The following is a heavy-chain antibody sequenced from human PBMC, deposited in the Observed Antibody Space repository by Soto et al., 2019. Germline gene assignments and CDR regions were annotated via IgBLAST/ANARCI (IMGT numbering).Heavy chain of an antibody. V-gene: IGHV3-73*02. D-gene: IGHD6-6*01. CDR2: IRTRKNRYVT. J-gene: IGHJ6*02. CDR1: GFTFSVSA. Sequence: EVQLVQSGGGRVQPGGSLKLSCEASGFTFSVSAIHWVRLASGKGLEWVGRIRTRKNRYVTTYAASVKGRFSLSRDDSKNTAYLQMKSVKTADTAVYYCARIEYGLDVGGQGTTVIVS. CDR3: ARIEYGLDV.